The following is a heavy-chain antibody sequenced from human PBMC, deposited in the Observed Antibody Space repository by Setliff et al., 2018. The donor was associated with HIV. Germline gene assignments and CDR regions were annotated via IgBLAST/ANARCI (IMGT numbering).Heavy chain of an antibody. V-gene: IGHV1-69*13. CDR2: IIPLFVTP. J-gene: IGHJ5*02. D-gene: IGHD6-25*01. CDR1: GGTFSSYA. CDR3: ARDRRDIGSGGWFDP. Sequence: SVKVSCKASGGTFSSYAISWVRQAPGQGLEWMGRIIPLFVTPNYAQKFQGRVTITADESTTKAYMELNSLRSEDTAVYYCARDRRDIGSGGWFDPWGQGTLVTVSS.